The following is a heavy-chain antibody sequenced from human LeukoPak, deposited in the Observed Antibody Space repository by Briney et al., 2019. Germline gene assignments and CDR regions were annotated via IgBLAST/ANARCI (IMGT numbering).Heavy chain of an antibody. CDR2: ISGSGDNT. CDR3: AKRGGDGNPHDY. J-gene: IGHJ4*02. Sequence: GGSLRLSCSASGFTFSSYAMSWVRQAPGKGLEWVSAISGSGDNTDYADSVQGRFSISRDNSENTLFLQMSSLTAEDTAVYYCAKRGGDGNPHDYWGQGTLVTVSS. V-gene: IGHV3-23*01. CDR1: GFTFSSYA. D-gene: IGHD3-16*01.